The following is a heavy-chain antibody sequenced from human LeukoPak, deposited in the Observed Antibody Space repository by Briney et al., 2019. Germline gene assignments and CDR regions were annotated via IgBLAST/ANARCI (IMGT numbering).Heavy chain of an antibody. Sequence: GGSLRLSCAASGFTFSSYEMNWVRQAPGKGLEWVSYISSSGSTIYYADSVKGRFTISRDNAKNSLYLQMNSLRAEDTAVYYCARDSYDYVWGSQRGDYWGQGTLVTVSS. CDR2: ISSSGSTI. J-gene: IGHJ4*02. D-gene: IGHD3-16*01. CDR1: GFTFSSYE. V-gene: IGHV3-48*03. CDR3: ARDSYDYVWGSQRGDY.